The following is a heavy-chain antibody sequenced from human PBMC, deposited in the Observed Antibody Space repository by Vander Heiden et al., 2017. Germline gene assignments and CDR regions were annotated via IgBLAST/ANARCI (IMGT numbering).Heavy chain of an antibody. V-gene: IGHV4-59*01. J-gene: IGHJ3*02. Sequence: QVQLQDSGPGLVKPSETLSLSCTVPDGSISTYYWNWIRQPPGKGLEWIGFIHHSGSALYKPSLKSRVTMSVDMSKSQFSLKLKSVTAADTAIYYCARWGEGVGIRAFDIWCQGTVVTVCS. CDR2: IHHSGSA. CDR1: DGSISTYY. D-gene: IGHD2-21*01. CDR3: ARWGEGVGIRAFDI.